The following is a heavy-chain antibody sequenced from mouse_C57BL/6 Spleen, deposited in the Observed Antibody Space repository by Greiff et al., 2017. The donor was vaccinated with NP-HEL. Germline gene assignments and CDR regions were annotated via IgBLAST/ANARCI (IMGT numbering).Heavy chain of an antibody. J-gene: IGHJ2*01. V-gene: IGHV1-69*01. CDR2: IDPSDSYT. CDR1: GYTFTSYW. D-gene: IGHD1-3*01. CDR3: ARRRDLTPYFDY. Sequence: VQLQQPGAELVMPGASVKLSCKASGYTFTSYWMHWVKQRPGQGLEWIGEIDPSDSYTNYNQKFKGKSTLTVDKSSSTAYMQLSSLTSEDSAVYYCARRRDLTPYFDYWGQGTTLTVSS.